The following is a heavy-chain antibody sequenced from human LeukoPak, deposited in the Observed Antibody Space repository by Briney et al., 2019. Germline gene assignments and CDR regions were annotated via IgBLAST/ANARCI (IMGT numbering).Heavy chain of an antibody. CDR3: ARSLWFGESDPYYFDY. Sequence: GASVKVSCKASGGTFSSYAISWVRQAPGQGLEWMGRIIPILGIANYAQKFQGRVTITADKSTSTAYMELSSLRSEDTAVYYCARSLWFGESDPYYFDYWGQGTLVTVSS. J-gene: IGHJ4*02. CDR1: GGTFSSYA. D-gene: IGHD3-10*01. V-gene: IGHV1-69*04. CDR2: IIPILGIA.